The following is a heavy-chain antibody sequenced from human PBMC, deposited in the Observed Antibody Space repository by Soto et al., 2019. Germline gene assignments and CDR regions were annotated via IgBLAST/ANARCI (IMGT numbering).Heavy chain of an antibody. J-gene: IGHJ6*02. D-gene: IGHD3-3*01. Sequence: PSETLSLTCAVYGGSFSGYYWSWIRQPPGKGLGWIGEINHSGSTNYNPSLKSRVTISVDTSKNQFSLKLSSVTAADTAVYYCARGRRPYYDFWSGSTAYYYYGMDVWGQGTTVTVSS. V-gene: IGHV4-34*01. CDR2: INHSGST. CDR1: GGSFSGYY. CDR3: ARGRRPYYDFWSGSTAYYYYGMDV.